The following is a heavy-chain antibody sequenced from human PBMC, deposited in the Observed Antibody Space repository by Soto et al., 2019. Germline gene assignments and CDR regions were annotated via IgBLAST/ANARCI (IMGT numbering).Heavy chain of an antibody. V-gene: IGHV3-23*01. J-gene: IGHJ4*02. D-gene: IGHD3-3*01. CDR3: AREFYDFGSAYTGVYFDH. CDR2: IGATTGST. CDR1: GFTFNNYP. Sequence: EVQLLESGGGLVQPGGSLGLSCKASGFTFNNYPMSWVRQAPGKGLEWVASIGATTGSTYYADAVRGRFAISRDNSENTLYLRLTGLRAEDTAVYYCAREFYDFGSAYTGVYFDHWGQGTLVTVSS.